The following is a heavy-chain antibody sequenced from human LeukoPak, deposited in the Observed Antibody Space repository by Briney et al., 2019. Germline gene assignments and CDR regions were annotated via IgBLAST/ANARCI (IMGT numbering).Heavy chain of an antibody. CDR3: ARDRSIAALYYYYYGMDV. D-gene: IGHD6-6*01. CDR1: GYTFTSYY. Sequence: ASVKVSCKASGYTFTSYYMHWVRQAPGQGLEWMGIINPSGGSTSYAQKFQGRVTMTRDTSTSTVYMELSSLRSEDTAVYYCARDRSIAALYYYYYGMDVWGRGTTVTVSS. CDR2: INPSGGST. J-gene: IGHJ6*02. V-gene: IGHV1-46*01.